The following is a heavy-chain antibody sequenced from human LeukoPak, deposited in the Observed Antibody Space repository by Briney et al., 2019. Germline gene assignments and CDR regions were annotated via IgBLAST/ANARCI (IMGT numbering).Heavy chain of an antibody. CDR2: INPSGGST. Sequence: ASVKVSCKAPGYTFTSYYMHWVRQAPGQGLEWMGIINPSGGSTSYAQKFQGRVTMTRDMSTSTVYMELSSLRSEDTAVYYCARGSRWTNTFDYWGQGTLVTVSS. V-gene: IGHV1-46*01. D-gene: IGHD6-13*01. CDR1: GYTFTSYY. CDR3: ARGSRWTNTFDY. J-gene: IGHJ4*02.